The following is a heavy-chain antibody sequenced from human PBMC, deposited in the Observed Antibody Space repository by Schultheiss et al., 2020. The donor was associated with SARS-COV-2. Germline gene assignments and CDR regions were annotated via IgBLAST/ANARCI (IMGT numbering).Heavy chain of an antibody. J-gene: IGHJ4*02. CDR1: GFTFSSYS. CDR2: ISSSSSYI. Sequence: GESLKISCAASGFTFSSYSMNWVRQAPGKGLEWVSSISSSSSYIYYADSVKGRFTISRDNAKNSLYLQMNSLRAEDTALYYCAKDLFGVVIGGFDYWGQGTLVTVSS. D-gene: IGHD3-3*01. V-gene: IGHV3-21*04. CDR3: AKDLFGVVIGGFDY.